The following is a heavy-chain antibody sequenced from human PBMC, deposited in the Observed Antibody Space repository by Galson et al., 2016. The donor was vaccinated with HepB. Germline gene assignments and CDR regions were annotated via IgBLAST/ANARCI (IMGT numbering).Heavy chain of an antibody. CDR3: ARDWGSSGWYNWFDP. V-gene: IGHV3-30*04. CDR2: ISYVGDI. J-gene: IGHJ5*02. Sequence: SLRLSCAASGFSFNDYGFHWVRQAPGKGLEWLAMISYVGDIYYTDSVKGRFTISRDNSENTLYLQMNSLRPEDTGVYYCARDWGSSGWYNWFDPWGQGTLVTVSS. D-gene: IGHD6-19*01. CDR1: GFSFNDYG.